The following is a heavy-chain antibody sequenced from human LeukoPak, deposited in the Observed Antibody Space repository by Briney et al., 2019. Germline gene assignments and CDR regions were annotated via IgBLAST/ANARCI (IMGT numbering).Heavy chain of an antibody. D-gene: IGHD5-18*01. J-gene: IGHJ4*02. CDR3: ARGDMIVHPQRDYSYGFFDY. V-gene: IGHV1-69*05. CDR1: GGTFSSYA. Sequence: ASVKVSCKASGGTFSSYAISWVRQAPGQGLEWMGGIIPIFGTANYAQKFQGRVTITTDESTSTAYMELSSLRSEDTAVYYCARGDMIVHPQRDYSYGFFDYWGQGTLVTVSS. CDR2: IIPIFGTA.